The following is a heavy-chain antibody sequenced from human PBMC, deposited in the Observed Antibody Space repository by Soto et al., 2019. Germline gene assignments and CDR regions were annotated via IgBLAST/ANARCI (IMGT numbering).Heavy chain of an antibody. CDR1: GYTFTGYY. CDR3: ARARGSSWYNWFDT. CDR2: INPNSGGT. V-gene: IGHV1-2*02. Sequence: ASVKVSCKASGYTFTGYYMHWVRQAPGQGLEWMGWINPNSGGTNYAQKFQGRVTMTRDTSTSTVYMELSSLRSEDTAMYYCARARGSSWYNWFDTWGQGTLVTVSS. D-gene: IGHD1-26*01. J-gene: IGHJ5*02.